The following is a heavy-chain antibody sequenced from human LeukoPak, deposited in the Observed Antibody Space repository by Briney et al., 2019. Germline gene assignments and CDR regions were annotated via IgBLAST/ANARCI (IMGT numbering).Heavy chain of an antibody. V-gene: IGHV1-46*01. CDR1: GYTFTSYY. D-gene: IGHD2/OR15-2a*01. CDR2: INPKGGST. CDR3: ARGASLSANWFDP. Sequence: ASVKVSFKSSGYTFTSYYIHWVRQPPAQGLEWMGIINPKGGSTSYAQKFQGRVTMTRDMSTSTVYMELNSMRSEDTAVYYCARGASLSANWFDPWGQGTLVTVSS. J-gene: IGHJ5*02.